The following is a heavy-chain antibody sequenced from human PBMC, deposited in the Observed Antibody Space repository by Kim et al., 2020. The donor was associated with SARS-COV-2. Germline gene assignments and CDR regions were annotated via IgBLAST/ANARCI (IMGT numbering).Heavy chain of an antibody. Sequence: SETLSLTCTVSGGSISSYYWSWIRQPPGKGLEWIGYIYYSGSTNYNPSLKSRVTISVDTSKNQFSLKLSSVTAADTAVYYCAGGITGTSFDYWGQGTLVTVSS. V-gene: IGHV4-59*01. D-gene: IGHD1-20*01. CDR1: GGSISSYY. CDR3: AGGITGTSFDY. CDR2: IYYSGST. J-gene: IGHJ4*02.